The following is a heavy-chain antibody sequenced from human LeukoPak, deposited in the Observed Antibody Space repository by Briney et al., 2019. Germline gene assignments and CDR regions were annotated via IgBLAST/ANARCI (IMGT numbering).Heavy chain of an antibody. J-gene: IGHJ4*02. D-gene: IGHD5-12*01. V-gene: IGHV4-34*01. Sequence: SETLSLTCAVYGGSFSGYYWSWIRQPPGKGLEWIGEINHSGSTNYNPSLKSRVTISVDTSKNQFSLKLSSVTAADTAVYYCARVRGCSGYDWEYFDYWGQGTLVTVSS. CDR3: ARVRGCSGYDWEYFDY. CDR2: INHSGST. CDR1: GGSFSGYY.